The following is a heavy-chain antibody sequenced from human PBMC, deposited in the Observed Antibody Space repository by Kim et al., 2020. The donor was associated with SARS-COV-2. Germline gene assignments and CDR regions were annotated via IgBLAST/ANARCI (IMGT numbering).Heavy chain of an antibody. V-gene: IGHV4-39*02. CDR1: GGSISSSSYY. CDR2: IYYSGNT. J-gene: IGHJ6*02. Sequence: SETLSLICTVSGGSISSSSYYWGWIRQPPGKGLEWIGNIYYSGNTYYNPSLRSRVTISVDTSKNQFSLKLSSVTAADTAGYYCARDPFITMTLVAQGFYYGMDVWGQGTGVPVSS. CDR3: ARDPFITMTLVAQGFYYGMDV. D-gene: IGHD3-22*01.